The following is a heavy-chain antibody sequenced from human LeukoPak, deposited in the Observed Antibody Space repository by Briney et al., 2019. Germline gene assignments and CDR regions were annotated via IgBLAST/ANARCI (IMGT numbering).Heavy chain of an antibody. CDR1: GGSFSGYY. CDR3: ATSCMLSSSTSCYAGGYNWFDP. V-gene: IGHV4-34*01. J-gene: IGHJ5*02. D-gene: IGHD2-2*01. Sequence: SETLSLTCAVYGGSFSGYYWSWIRQPPGKGLEWIGVINHSGSTNYNPSLKSRVTISVDTSKNQFSLKLSSVTAADTAVYYGATSCMLSSSTSCYAGGYNWFDPWGQGTLVTVSS. CDR2: INHSGST.